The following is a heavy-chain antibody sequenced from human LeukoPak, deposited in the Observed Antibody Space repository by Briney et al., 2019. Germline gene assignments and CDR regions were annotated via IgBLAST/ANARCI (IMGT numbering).Heavy chain of an antibody. J-gene: IGHJ4*02. V-gene: IGHV3-73*01. Sequence: GGSLRLSCAASGFTFSGSAMHWVRQASGKGLEWVGRIRSKANSYATAYAASVKGRFTISRDDSKNTAYLQMNSLKTEDTAVYYCTPNYYDSSGYYYSPFDYWGQGTLVTVSS. D-gene: IGHD3-22*01. CDR1: GFTFSGSA. CDR3: TPNYYDSSGYYYSPFDY. CDR2: IRSKANSYAT.